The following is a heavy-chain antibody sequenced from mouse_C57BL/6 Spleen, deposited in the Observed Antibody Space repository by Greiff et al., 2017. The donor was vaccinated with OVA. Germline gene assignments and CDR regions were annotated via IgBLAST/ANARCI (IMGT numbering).Heavy chain of an antibody. Sequence: EVQLQQSGPELVKPGASVKISCKASGYTFTDYYMNWVKQSHGKSLEWIGDINPNNGGTSYNQKFKGKATLTVDKSSSTAYMELRSLTSEDSAVYYCARNWDLDYWGQGTTLTVSS. J-gene: IGHJ2*01. CDR1: GYTFTDYY. V-gene: IGHV1-26*01. D-gene: IGHD4-1*01. CDR2: INPNNGGT. CDR3: ARNWDLDY.